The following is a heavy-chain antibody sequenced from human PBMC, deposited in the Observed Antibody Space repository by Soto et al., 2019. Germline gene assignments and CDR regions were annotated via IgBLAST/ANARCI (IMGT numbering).Heavy chain of an antibody. Sequence: PGGSLRLSCAASGFTFSSYSMNWVRQAPGKGLEWVSYISSSSSTIYYADSVKGRFTISRDNAKNSLYLQMNSLRDEDTAVYYCARGLYYYDSSGYWGYWGHGTLVTVSS. CDR2: ISSSSSTI. D-gene: IGHD3-22*01. J-gene: IGHJ4*01. CDR3: ARGLYYYDSSGYWGY. CDR1: GFTFSSYS. V-gene: IGHV3-48*02.